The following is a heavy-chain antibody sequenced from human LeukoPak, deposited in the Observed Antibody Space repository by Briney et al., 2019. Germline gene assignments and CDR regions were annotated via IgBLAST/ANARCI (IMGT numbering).Heavy chain of an antibody. CDR1: SGSINSLY. CDR2: IYYTGKI. J-gene: IGHJ4*02. V-gene: IGHV4-59*08. Sequence: SETLSLTCAVSSGSINSLYWGWIRQPPGKGLQWIGDIYYTGKINYNPSLKSRVTITLDTSKDHLSLNLTSVLAADTAIYYCVRRDTGWNYFDYWGQGILVTVSS. D-gene: IGHD6-19*01. CDR3: VRRDTGWNYFDY.